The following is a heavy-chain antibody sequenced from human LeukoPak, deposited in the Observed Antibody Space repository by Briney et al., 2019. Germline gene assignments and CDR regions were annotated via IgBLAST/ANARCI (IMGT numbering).Heavy chain of an antibody. CDR1: GDSISSPVW. CDR3: AIETYYSPRGFDQ. J-gene: IGHJ4*01. D-gene: IGHD3-10*01. CDR2: IYHTGPT. V-gene: IGHV4-4*02. Sequence: SETLSLTCSVSGDSISSPVWWTWVRQPPGKGLEWLGTIYHTGPTNLNPSLKSRLTISVDKSNNQFSLNLKSLTAADTAVYYCAIETYYSPRGFDQWGQGSLVTVSA.